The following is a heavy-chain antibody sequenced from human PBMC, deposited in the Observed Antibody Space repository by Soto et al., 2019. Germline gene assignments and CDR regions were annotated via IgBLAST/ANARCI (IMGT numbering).Heavy chain of an antibody. Sequence: ASVKVSCKVSGYTLTELSMHWVRQAPGKGLEWMGGFDPEDGETIYAQKIQGRVTMTEDTSTDTAYIELSSLRSEDTAVYYCATIRCAGGYYPCYGMDVWGQGTTVTVSS. V-gene: IGHV1-24*01. D-gene: IGHD2-8*02. J-gene: IGHJ6*02. CDR2: FDPEDGET. CDR1: GYTLTELS. CDR3: ATIRCAGGYYPCYGMDV.